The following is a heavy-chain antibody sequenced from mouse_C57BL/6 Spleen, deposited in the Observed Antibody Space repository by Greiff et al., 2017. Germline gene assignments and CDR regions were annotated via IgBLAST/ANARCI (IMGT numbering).Heavy chain of an antibody. V-gene: IGHV1-69*01. J-gene: IGHJ2*01. CDR3: ARRDYGSSLYYFDY. D-gene: IGHD1-1*01. Sequence: VQLQQSGAELARPGASVKLSCKASGYTFTSYGISWVKQRTGQGLEWIGEIYPSDSYTNYNQKFKGKSTLTVDKSSSTAYMQLSSLTSEDSAVYYCARRDYGSSLYYFDYWGQGTTLTVSS. CDR1: GYTFTSYG. CDR2: IYPSDSYT.